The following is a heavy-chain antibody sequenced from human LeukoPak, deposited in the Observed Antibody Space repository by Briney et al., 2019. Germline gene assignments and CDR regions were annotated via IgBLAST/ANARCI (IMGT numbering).Heavy chain of an antibody. CDR3: ARDGILGYCSSTSCPRVNWFDP. CDR2: INHSGST. D-gene: IGHD2-2*01. CDR1: GGSFSGYY. Sequence: SETLSLTCAVYGGSFSGYYWSWIRQPPGKGLEWIGEINHSGSTNYNPSLKSRVTISVDTSKNQFSLKLSSVTAADTAVYYCARDGILGYCSSTSCPRVNWFDPWGQGTLVTVSS. V-gene: IGHV4-34*01. J-gene: IGHJ5*02.